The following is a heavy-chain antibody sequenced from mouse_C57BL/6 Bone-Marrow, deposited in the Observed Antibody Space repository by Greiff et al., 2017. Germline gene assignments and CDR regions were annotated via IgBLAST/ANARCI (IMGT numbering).Heavy chain of an antibody. D-gene: IGHD3-2*02. CDR2: ISSGGSYT. J-gene: IGHJ4*01. CDR1: GFTFSSYG. Sequence: VQLKESGGDLVKPGGSLKLSCAASGFTFSSYGMSWVRQTPDKRLEWVATISSGGSYTYYPDSVKGRFTISRDNAKNTLYLQMSSLKSEDTAMYYCARQLRLRKAMDYWGQGTSVTVSS. V-gene: IGHV5-6*01. CDR3: ARQLRLRKAMDY.